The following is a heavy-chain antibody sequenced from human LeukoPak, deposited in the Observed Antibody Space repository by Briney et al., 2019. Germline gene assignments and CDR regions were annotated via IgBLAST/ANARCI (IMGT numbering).Heavy chain of an antibody. D-gene: IGHD2-2*02. CDR2: IYYSGST. Sequence: SETLSLTCTVSGGSISSGDYYWSWIRQPPGKGLEWIGYIYYSGSTYYNPSLKGRVTISVDTSKNQFSLKLSSVTAADTAVYYCARDGIVVVPAAISYYYYGMDVWGQGTTVTVSS. J-gene: IGHJ6*02. CDR3: ARDGIVVVPAAISYYYYGMDV. CDR1: GGSISSGDYY. V-gene: IGHV4-30-4*01.